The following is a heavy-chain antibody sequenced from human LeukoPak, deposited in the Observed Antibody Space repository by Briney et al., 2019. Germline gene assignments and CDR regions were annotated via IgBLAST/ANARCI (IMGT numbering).Heavy chain of an antibody. V-gene: IGHV1-18*01. J-gene: IGHJ6*02. CDR2: ISAYNGNT. Sequence: ASVKVSCKASGYTFTSYGIIWVRQAPGQGLEWMGWISAYNGNTNYAQKLQGRVTMTTDTSTSTAYMELRSLRSDDTAVYYCARVGCSSTSCYAYYYYGMDVWGQGTTVTVSS. CDR1: GYTFTSYG. D-gene: IGHD2-2*01. CDR3: ARVGCSSTSCYAYYYYGMDV.